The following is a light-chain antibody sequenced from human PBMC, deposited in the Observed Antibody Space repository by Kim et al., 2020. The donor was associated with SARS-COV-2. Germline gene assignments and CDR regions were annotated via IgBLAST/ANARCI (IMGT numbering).Light chain of an antibody. CDR3: QQYNSYPDT. J-gene: IGKJ2*01. Sequence: SASVGDRVTITCRARQSISSWLAWYKQKPGKAPKRLIYKASSLESGVPSRFSGSGSGTEFTLTISSLQPDDFATYYCQQYNSYPDTFGQGTKLEI. CDR2: KAS. V-gene: IGKV1-5*03. CDR1: QSISSW.